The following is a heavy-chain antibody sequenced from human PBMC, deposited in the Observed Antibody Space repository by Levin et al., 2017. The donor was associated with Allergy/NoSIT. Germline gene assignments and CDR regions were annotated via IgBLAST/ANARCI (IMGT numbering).Heavy chain of an antibody. V-gene: IGHV3-33*01. J-gene: IGHJ5*02. CDR2: IWYDGSNK. Sequence: SGGSLRLSCAASGFTFSSYGMHWVRQAPGKGLEWVAVIWYDGSNKYYADSVKGRFTISRDNSKNTLYLQMNSLRAEDTAVYYCARGSPDYGDYVTWFDPWGQGTLVTVSS. CDR1: GFTFSSYG. D-gene: IGHD4-17*01. CDR3: ARGSPDYGDYVTWFDP.